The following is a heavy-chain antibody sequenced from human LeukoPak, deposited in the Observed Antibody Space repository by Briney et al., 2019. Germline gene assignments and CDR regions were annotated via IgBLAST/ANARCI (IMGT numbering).Heavy chain of an antibody. J-gene: IGHJ3*02. Sequence: PGGTLRLSCAASGFTFSSYGMSWVRQAPGKGLEWVSSISSSSSYIYYADSVKGRFTISRDNSKNTLFLQMNSLRAEDTAVYYCARDLTNIHTTGSTYDAIDIWGQGTMVTVSS. V-gene: IGHV3-21*01. CDR2: ISSSSSYI. CDR3: ARDLTNIHTTGSTYDAIDI. CDR1: GFTFSSYG. D-gene: IGHD1-1*01.